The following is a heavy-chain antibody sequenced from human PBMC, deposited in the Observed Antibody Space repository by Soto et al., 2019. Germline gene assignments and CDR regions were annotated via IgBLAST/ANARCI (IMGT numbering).Heavy chain of an antibody. V-gene: IGHV3-23*01. CDR1: GFSFSSYA. Sequence: GSLRLSCAASGFSFSSYAMSWVRQAPGKGLEWVSAISGSGVSTYYADSVKGRFTISRDNSKNTLYLQMNSLRAEDTAVYYCAKSPGMYYYDSSGYYHYDYWGQGTLVTVSS. CDR2: ISGSGVST. CDR3: AKSPGMYYYDSSGYYHYDY. D-gene: IGHD3-22*01. J-gene: IGHJ4*02.